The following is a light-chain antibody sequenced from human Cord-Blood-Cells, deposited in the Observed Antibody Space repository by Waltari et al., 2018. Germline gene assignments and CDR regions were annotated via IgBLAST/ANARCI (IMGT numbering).Light chain of an antibody. Sequence: QSALTQPASVSGSPGQSITIPCTGTSSAVGGYTYVSWYQQHPGKAPKLMIYEVSNRPSGVSNRFSGSKSGNTASLTISGLQAEDEADYYCSSYTSSSLWVFGGGTKLTVL. CDR3: SSYTSSSLWV. CDR1: SSAVGGYTY. CDR2: EVS. J-gene: IGLJ3*02. V-gene: IGLV2-14*01.